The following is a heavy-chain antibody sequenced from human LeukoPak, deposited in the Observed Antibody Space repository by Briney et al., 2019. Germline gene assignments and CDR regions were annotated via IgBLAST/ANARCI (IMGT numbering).Heavy chain of an antibody. CDR2: IYYSGST. V-gene: IGHV4-59*08. D-gene: IGHD3-22*01. Sequence: PSETLSLTCTVSGGSISSYYWSWIRQPPGKGLEWIGYIYYSGSTNYNPSLKSRVTISVDTSKNQFSLKLSSVTAADTAVYYCASASSGYDSSGYYYNEGFDYWGQGTLVTVSS. CDR3: ASASSGYDSSGYYYNEGFDY. J-gene: IGHJ4*02. CDR1: GGSISSYY.